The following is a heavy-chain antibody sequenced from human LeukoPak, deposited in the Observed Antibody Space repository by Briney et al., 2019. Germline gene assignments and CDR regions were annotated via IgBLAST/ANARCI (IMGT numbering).Heavy chain of an antibody. V-gene: IGHV4-34*01. CDR3: ARGRTYYYDTSGYYPSIYYGMDV. CDR1: GFTISSYW. CDR2: INHGEST. Sequence: GSLRLSCAASGFTISSYWMNWVRQAPGKGLEWIGEINHGESTNYNPSLKSRATLSVDTSKNQFSLKLTSVTAADTAVYYCARGRTYYYDTSGYYPSIYYGMDVWGQGTTVIVSS. D-gene: IGHD3-22*01. J-gene: IGHJ6*02.